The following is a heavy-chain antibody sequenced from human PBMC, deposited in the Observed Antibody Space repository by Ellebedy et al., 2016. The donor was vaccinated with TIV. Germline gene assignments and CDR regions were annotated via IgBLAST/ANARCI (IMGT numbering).Heavy chain of an antibody. CDR3: ARSSGWYGSFDY. J-gene: IGHJ4*02. V-gene: IGHV4-59*01. Sequence: MPSETLSLTCTVSGGSISGYYWSWIRQPPGKGLEWIGYMFHSGSSNYNPSLKSRVTISVDTSKNQFSLKLTSVTAADTAVYYCARSSGWYGSFDYWGQGTLVTVSS. D-gene: IGHD6-19*01. CDR1: GGSISGYY. CDR2: MFHSGSS.